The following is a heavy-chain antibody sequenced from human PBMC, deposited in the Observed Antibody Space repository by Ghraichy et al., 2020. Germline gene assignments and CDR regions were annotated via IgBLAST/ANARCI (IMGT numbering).Heavy chain of an antibody. D-gene: IGHD3-16*02. CDR3: ARLIGLGSRGVTVTSYYYYYGMDV. CDR2: INHSGST. V-gene: IGHV4-34*01. CDR1: GGSFSGYY. Sequence: SQTLSLTCAVYGGSFSGYYWSWIRQPPGKGLEWIGEINHSGSTNYNPSLKSRVTISVDTSKNQFSLKLSSVTAADTAVYYCARLIGLGSRGVTVTSYYYYYGMDVWGQGTTVTVSS. J-gene: IGHJ6*02.